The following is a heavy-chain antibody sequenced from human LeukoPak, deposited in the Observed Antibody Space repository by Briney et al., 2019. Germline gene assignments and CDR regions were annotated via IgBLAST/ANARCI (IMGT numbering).Heavy chain of an antibody. J-gene: IGHJ4*02. CDR3: AKGGYGDYVLMGY. V-gene: IGHV3-23*01. Sequence: GGSLRLSCAASGFSFGTYVMSWVRRAPGKGLAWVSSVGGDGHVTYYADSVKGRFTISRDNSKNTLYLQMNSLRAEDTAVYYCAKGGYGDYVLMGYWGQGTLVTVSS. CDR1: GFSFGTYV. D-gene: IGHD4-17*01. CDR2: VGGDGHVT.